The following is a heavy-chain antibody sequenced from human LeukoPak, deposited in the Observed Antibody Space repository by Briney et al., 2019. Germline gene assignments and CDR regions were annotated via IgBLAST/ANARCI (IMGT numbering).Heavy chain of an antibody. J-gene: IGHJ4*02. D-gene: IGHD2-15*01. CDR3: ARRGSYSIHDC. V-gene: IGHV3-7*03. CDR1: GFTFRSYW. Sequence: GGSLRLSCAASGFTFRSYWMSWVRQAPGKGLEWVANINQDGSEKNFVDSVKGRFSISRDNAENSLYLQMNSLRAEDTAVYYCARRGSYSIHDCWGQGTLVTVSS. CDR2: INQDGSEK.